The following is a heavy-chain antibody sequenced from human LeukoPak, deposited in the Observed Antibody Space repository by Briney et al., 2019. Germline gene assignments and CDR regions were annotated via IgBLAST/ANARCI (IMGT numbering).Heavy chain of an antibody. V-gene: IGHV3-23*01. J-gene: IGHJ4*02. CDR3: AKVGFSGYDYPFDY. CDR1: GFTFSSYA. D-gene: IGHD5-12*01. CDR2: ISGYGGGT. Sequence: GGSLRLSCAAFGFTFSSYAMSWVRQAPGKGLEWVSAISGYGGGTYYADSVKGRFTISRDNSKNTLYLQMNSLRAEDTAVYYCAKVGFSGYDYPFDYWGQGTLVTVSS.